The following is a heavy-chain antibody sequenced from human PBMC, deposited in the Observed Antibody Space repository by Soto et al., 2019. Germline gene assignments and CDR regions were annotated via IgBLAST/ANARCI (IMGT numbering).Heavy chain of an antibody. CDR1: GGTFSSYA. CDR3: ARVGINTGPASYYYGMDV. V-gene: IGHV1-69*11. Sequence: ASVKVSCKASGGTFSSYAISWVRQAPGQGLEWMGRIIPFSGTANYAQKFQGRVTITGDESTSTAYMELTSLRSDDTAVYYCARVGINTGPASYYYGMDVWGQGTMVTVSS. J-gene: IGHJ6*02. D-gene: IGHD1-1*01. CDR2: IIPFSGTA.